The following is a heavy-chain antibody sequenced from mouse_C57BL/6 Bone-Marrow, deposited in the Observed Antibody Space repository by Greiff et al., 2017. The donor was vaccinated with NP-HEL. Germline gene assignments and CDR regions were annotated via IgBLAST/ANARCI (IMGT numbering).Heavy chain of an antibody. D-gene: IGHD6-1*01. CDR2: INPGSGGT. J-gene: IGHJ4*01. V-gene: IGHV1-54*01. Sequence: QVQLQQSGAELVRPGTSVKVSCKASGYAFTNYLIEWVKQRPGQGLEWIGVINPGSGGTNYNEKFKGKATLTADKSSSTAYMQLSSLTSEDSAVYFCAKLALYYYAMDYWGQGTSVTVSS. CDR1: GYAFTNYL. CDR3: AKLALYYYAMDY.